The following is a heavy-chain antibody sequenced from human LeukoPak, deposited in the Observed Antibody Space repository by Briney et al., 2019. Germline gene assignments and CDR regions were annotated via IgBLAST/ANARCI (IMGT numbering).Heavy chain of an antibody. J-gene: IGHJ4*02. D-gene: IGHD1-1*01. Sequence: PGGPLRLSCAASGFSFSTFWMSWVRQAPGTGLEWVANIKEDGSEKYYVDSMKGRFTVSRDNAKNSLYLQMDSLRAEDTAVYYCARGGTFVSDYWGQETLVTVSS. CDR1: GFSFSTFW. V-gene: IGHV3-7*01. CDR2: IKEDGSEK. CDR3: ARGGTFVSDY.